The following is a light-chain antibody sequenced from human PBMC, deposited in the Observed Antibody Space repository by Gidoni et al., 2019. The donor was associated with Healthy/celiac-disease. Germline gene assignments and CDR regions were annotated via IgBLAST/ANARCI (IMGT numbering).Light chain of an antibody. CDR1: SSDVGSYNL. CDR3: CSYAGSGTLV. J-gene: IGLJ2*01. Sequence: QSALTQPASVSGSPGQSITISCTGTSSDVGSYNLVSWYQQHPGKAPKLMIDEVSKRPSGVSNRFSGSKSGNTASLTISGLQAEDEADYYCCSYAGSGTLVFGGGTKLTVL. CDR2: EVS. V-gene: IGLV2-23*02.